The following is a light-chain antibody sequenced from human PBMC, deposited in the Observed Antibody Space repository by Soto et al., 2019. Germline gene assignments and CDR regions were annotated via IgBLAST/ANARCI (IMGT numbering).Light chain of an antibody. CDR3: QQSHRATWT. J-gene: IGKJ1*01. CDR2: GIS. Sequence: DIQVTQSPSSLSASVGDRVTITCRASQSISRYLNWYQQKPVQAPKLLIYGISTLQSGVPSRFSGSGSGTEFTLTINRLQPEDFAIYYCQQSHRATWTFGQGTKV. CDR1: QSISRY. V-gene: IGKV1-39*01.